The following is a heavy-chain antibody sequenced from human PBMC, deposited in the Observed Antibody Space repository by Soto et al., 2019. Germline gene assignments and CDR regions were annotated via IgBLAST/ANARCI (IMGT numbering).Heavy chain of an antibody. D-gene: IGHD2-8*02. CDR2: ISSDGTIT. V-gene: IGHV3-74*01. CDR3: ARDYWAQVGL. Sequence: EVQLVESGGGLVQPGGSLRLSCVASGFTFSTYWMHWVRQAPGKGLVWVSRISSDGTITNYADSVEGRFTISRDNARHTLYLQVNSLRAEDTAVYYCARDYWAQVGLWGQGTLVTVSS. CDR1: GFTFSTYW. J-gene: IGHJ4*02.